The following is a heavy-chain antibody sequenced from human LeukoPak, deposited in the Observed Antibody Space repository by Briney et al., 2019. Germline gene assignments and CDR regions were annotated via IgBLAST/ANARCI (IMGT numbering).Heavy chain of an antibody. CDR3: TRGSGWTPDAFDI. CDR1: GASSRSYY. J-gene: IGHJ3*02. D-gene: IGHD6-19*01. V-gene: IGHV4-59*01. Sequence: SETLSLTCSVSGASSRSYYWSWIRQPPGKGLEWVGYIYYTGSTSYNPSLKTRVTISIDTSKNQFSLNLSSVTAADTAVYYCTRGSGWTPDAFDIWGQGTMVTVSS. CDR2: IYYTGST.